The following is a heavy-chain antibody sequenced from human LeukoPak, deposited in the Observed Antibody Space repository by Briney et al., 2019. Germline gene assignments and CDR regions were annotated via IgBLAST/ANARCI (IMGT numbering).Heavy chain of an antibody. D-gene: IGHD1-26*01. CDR2: ISSSSSYI. J-gene: IGHJ4*02. V-gene: IGHV3-21*01. CDR1: GFTFSSYS. Sequence: GGSLRLSCAASGFTFSSYSMNWVRQAPGKGLEWVSSISSSSSYIYYADSVKGRFTISRDNAKNSLYLQMNSLRAEDTAVYYCARDRKTLGAINFDYWGQGTLVTVSS. CDR3: ARDRKTLGAINFDY.